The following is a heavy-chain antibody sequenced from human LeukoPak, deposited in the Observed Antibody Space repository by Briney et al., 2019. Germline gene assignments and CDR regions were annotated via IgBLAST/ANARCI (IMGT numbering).Heavy chain of an antibody. D-gene: IGHD3-10*01. J-gene: IGHJ4*02. CDR1: GFTFSSYW. V-gene: IGHV3-7*03. CDR2: IKEDAGEI. Sequence: GGSLRLSCAASGFTFSSYWMSWVRQAPGKGLEWVANIKEDAGEIYYVDSVKGRFTISRDNAKNSVYLQMNSLRAEDTAVYYCARGYYGSGKTTVLNDYWGQGTLVTVSS. CDR3: ARGYYGSGKTTVLNDY.